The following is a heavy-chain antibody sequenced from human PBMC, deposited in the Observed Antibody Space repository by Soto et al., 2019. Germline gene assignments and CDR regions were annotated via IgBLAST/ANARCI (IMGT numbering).Heavy chain of an antibody. D-gene: IGHD2-21*01. J-gene: IGHJ5*02. CDR2: ITASSAYI. Sequence: EVQLVESGGGLVKPGGFLRLSCAASGFTFNTYDMNWVRQAPGKGLEWVSSITASSAYIYYADSVRGRITISRDNAKNSLFLQMHGLRAEDTAVYYCVSSGTARLLRHSWFDTWGQGTLVTVSS. CDR3: VSSGTARLLRHSWFDT. CDR1: GFTFNTYD. V-gene: IGHV3-21*01.